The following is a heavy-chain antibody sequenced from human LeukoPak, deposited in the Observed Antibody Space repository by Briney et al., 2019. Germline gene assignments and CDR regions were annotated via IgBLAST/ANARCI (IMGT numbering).Heavy chain of an antibody. Sequence: SGPTLVNPTQTLTLTCTFSGFSLSTSGMRVSWIRQPPGKALEWLARIDWDDDKFYSTSLKTRLTISKDTSKNQVVLTMTNMDPVDTATYYCARTRATMRGFDYWGQGTLVTVSS. CDR3: ARTRATMRGFDY. J-gene: IGHJ4*02. D-gene: IGHD5-24*01. V-gene: IGHV2-70*04. CDR2: IDWDDDK. CDR1: GFSLSTSGMR.